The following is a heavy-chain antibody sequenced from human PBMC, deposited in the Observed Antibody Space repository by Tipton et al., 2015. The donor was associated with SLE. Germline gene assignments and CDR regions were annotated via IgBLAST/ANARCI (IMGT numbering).Heavy chain of an antibody. CDR2: ISYDGSNK. CDR3: AGETVGAFDI. Sequence: SLRLSCAASGFTFSSYTMHWVRQAPGKGLEWVAVISYDGSNKYYADSVKGRFTISRDNSKNTLYLQMNSLRAEDTAVYYCAGETVGAFDIWGQGTMVTVSS. V-gene: IGHV3-30*04. D-gene: IGHD4-23*01. CDR1: GFTFSSYT. J-gene: IGHJ3*02.